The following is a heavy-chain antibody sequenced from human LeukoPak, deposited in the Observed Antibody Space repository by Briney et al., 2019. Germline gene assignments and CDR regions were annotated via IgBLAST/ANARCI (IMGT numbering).Heavy chain of an antibody. CDR1: GFTFSSYT. CDR2: VSGSGGST. Sequence: SLRLSRAASGFTFSSYTMNWVRQATGKALEYVSAVSGSGGSTYYADAVEGRFTISRDSSKNTLSLQMNSLRAEDTAVYYCAKVTAVPRAFDSWGQGTLVTVSS. CDR3: AKVTAVPRAFDS. V-gene: IGHV3-23*01. J-gene: IGHJ4*02. D-gene: IGHD6-19*01.